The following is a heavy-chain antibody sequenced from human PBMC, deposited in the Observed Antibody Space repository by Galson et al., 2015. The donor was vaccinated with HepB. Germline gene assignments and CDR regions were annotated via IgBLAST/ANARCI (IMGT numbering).Heavy chain of an antibody. CDR2: ITGSSTST. V-gene: IGHV3-23*01. CDR3: ARGTFGLGY. CDR1: GFTFNTYA. Sequence: SLRLSCAASGFTFNTYAMTWVRQAPGKGLEWVSHITGSSTSTYYADSVRGRFTISRDNSENTLYLQLNSLRAEDTALYYCARGTFGLGYWGQGTLVTVSS. J-gene: IGHJ4*02. D-gene: IGHD1-14*01.